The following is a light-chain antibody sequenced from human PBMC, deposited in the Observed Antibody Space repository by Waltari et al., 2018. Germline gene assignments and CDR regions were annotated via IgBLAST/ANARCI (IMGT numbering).Light chain of an antibody. CDR2: SGS. CDR1: QNLLHRNGYNY. Sequence: DFVMTQSPVSLAVIPGEPAYISCRSSQNLLHRNGYNYLNWYLQKPGQSPHLLIFSGSDRASGVPDRFSGSGSGTNFTLKISRVEAEDVGIYYCMQALQSPITFGGGTKVEIK. CDR3: MQALQSPIT. J-gene: IGKJ4*01. V-gene: IGKV2-28*01.